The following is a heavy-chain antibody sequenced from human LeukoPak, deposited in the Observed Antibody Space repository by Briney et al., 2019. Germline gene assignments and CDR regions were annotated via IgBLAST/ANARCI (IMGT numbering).Heavy chain of an antibody. V-gene: IGHV3-30*04. J-gene: IGHJ4*02. Sequence: GGSLRLSCAASGFTFSSYAMHWVRQAPGKGLEWVAVISYDGSNKNYADSVKGRFTISRDNSKNTLYLQMNSLRGEDTAVYYCARGFGEPAALTDYWGQGTLVTVSS. CDR3: ARGFGEPAALTDY. D-gene: IGHD2-2*01. CDR2: ISYDGSNK. CDR1: GFTFSSYA.